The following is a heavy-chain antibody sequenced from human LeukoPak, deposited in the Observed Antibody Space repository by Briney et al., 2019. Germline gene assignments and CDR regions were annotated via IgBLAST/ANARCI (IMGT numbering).Heavy chain of an antibody. D-gene: IGHD3-10*02. CDR3: ASHSSYVSPFRS. CDR2: IYYSGST. V-gene: IGHV4-59*11. J-gene: IGHJ5*02. Sequence: PSETLSLTCTVSGGSISSHYWSWIRQPPGKGLEWIGYIYYSGSTNYNPSLKSRVTISVDTSKNQFSLKLSSVTAADTAVYYCASHSSYVSPFRSWGRGPLVTVSP. CDR1: GGSISSHY.